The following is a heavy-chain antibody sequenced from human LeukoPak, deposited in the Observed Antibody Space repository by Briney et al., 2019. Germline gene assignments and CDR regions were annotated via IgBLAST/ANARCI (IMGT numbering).Heavy chain of an antibody. CDR2: IYYSGST. CDR1: GGSISSYY. Sequence: SETLSLTCTVSGGSISSYYWSWIRQPPGKGLEWIGYIYYSGSTNYNPSLKSRVTISVDTSKNQFSLKLSSVTAADTAVYYWARDLRTRFDHWGQGTLVTVSS. J-gene: IGHJ5*02. CDR3: ARDLRTRFDH. D-gene: IGHD3/OR15-3a*01. V-gene: IGHV4-59*01.